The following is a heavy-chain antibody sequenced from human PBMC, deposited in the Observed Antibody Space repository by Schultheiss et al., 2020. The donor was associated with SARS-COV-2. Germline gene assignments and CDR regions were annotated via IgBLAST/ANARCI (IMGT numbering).Heavy chain of an antibody. CDR2: INSDGSST. D-gene: IGHD1-26*01. CDR3: ARNPDSTEGATDPQDYFDY. V-gene: IGHV3-74*01. J-gene: IGHJ4*02. Sequence: GGSLRLSCAASGFTFSSYAMSWVRQAPGKGLEWVSRINSDGSSTSYADSVKGRFTISRDNSRNTLYLQMNSLRAEDTAVYYCARNPDSTEGATDPQDYFDYWGQGTLVTVSS. CDR1: GFTFSSYA.